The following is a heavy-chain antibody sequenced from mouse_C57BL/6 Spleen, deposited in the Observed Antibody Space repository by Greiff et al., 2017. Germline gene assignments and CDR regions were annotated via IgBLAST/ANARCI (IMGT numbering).Heavy chain of an antibody. CDR2: IHPNSGST. Sequence: QVQLQQPGAELVKPGASVKLSCKASGYTFTSYWMHWVKQRPGQGLEWIGMIHPNSGSTNYNEKFKSKATLTVDKSSSTAYMQLSSLTSEDSAVYYCERAYGSGYEDYAMDYWGQGTSVTVSS. V-gene: IGHV1-64*01. CDR1: GYTFTSYW. J-gene: IGHJ4*01. D-gene: IGHD1-1*01. CDR3: ERAYGSGYEDYAMDY.